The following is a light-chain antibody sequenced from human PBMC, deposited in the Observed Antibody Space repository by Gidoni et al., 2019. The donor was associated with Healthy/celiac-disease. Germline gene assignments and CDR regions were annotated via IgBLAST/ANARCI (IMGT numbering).Light chain of an antibody. J-gene: IGKJ4*01. V-gene: IGKV1-39*01. Sequence: DPVTITCRASQSISSYLNWYQQKPGKAPKLLIYAASSLQSGVPSRFIGSGSGADFTLTISSLQPEDFATYYCQQSYSVLTFGGXTKVEIK. CDR1: QSISSY. CDR2: AAS. CDR3: QQSYSVLT.